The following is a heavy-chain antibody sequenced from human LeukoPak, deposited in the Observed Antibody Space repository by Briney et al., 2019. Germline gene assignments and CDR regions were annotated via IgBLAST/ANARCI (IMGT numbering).Heavy chain of an antibody. CDR1: GYTLAELS. V-gene: IGHV1-24*01. D-gene: IGHD5-12*01. CDR2: FDPEDGET. J-gene: IGHJ4*02. CDR3: ATDLPALSGYEGI. Sequence: SVKVSCKVSGYTLAELSMHWVRQAPGKGLEWMGGFDPEDGETIYAQKFQGRVTMTEDTSTDTAYMELSSLRSEDTAVYYCATDLPALSGYEGIWGQGALVTVSS.